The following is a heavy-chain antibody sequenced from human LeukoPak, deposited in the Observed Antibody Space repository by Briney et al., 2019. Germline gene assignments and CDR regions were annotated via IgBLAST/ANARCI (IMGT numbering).Heavy chain of an antibody. CDR2: IKSGGNIT. CDR1: GFTFSNYW. D-gene: IGHD3-3*01. J-gene: IGHJ4*02. Sequence: PGGSLRLSCAASGFTFSNYWMYWVRQAPGKGLVWVSQIKSGGNITNYADSVKGRFTISRDNAKNTLFLQMNSLRAEDTAVYYCGRSGDFWSGSGVAYWGQGTLVTVSS. V-gene: IGHV3-74*01. CDR3: GRSGDFWSGSGVAY.